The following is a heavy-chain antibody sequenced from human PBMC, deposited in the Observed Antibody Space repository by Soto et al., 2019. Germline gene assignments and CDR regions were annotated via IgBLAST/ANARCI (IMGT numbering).Heavy chain of an antibody. Sequence: PSETLSLTCAVYGGSFSGYYWSWIRQPPGKGLEWIGEINHSGSTNYNPSLKSRVTISVDTSKNQFSLKLSSVTAADTAVYYCARGSGWYLRRWFDPWGQGTLVTVSS. CDR1: GGSFSGYY. D-gene: IGHD6-19*01. CDR2: INHSGST. V-gene: IGHV4-34*01. J-gene: IGHJ5*02. CDR3: ARGSGWYLRRWFDP.